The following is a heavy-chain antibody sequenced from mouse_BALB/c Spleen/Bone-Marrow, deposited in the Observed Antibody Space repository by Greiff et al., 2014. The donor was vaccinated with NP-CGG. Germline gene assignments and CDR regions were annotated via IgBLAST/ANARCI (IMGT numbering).Heavy chain of an antibody. D-gene: IGHD1-1*01. CDR1: GYSITSDYA. Sequence: DVQLVESGPGLVKPSQSLSLTCTVTGYSITSDYAWNWIRQFPGNKLEWMGYINYSGSTSYNPSLKSRISITRDTSKNQFFLQLNSVTTEDTATYYCSRSGNYGTRYYYAMDYWGQGTSVTVSS. J-gene: IGHJ4*01. V-gene: IGHV3-2*02. CDR2: INYSGST. CDR3: SRSGNYGTRYYYAMDY.